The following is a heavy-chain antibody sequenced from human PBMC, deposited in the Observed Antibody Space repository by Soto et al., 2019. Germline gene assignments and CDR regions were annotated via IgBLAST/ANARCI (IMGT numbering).Heavy chain of an antibody. CDR2: IYYSGST. CDR1: GGSISSSSYY. V-gene: IGHV4-39*01. CDR3: ARHPHTIFGVVIITVFDY. D-gene: IGHD3-3*01. Sequence: SETLSLTCTVSGGSISSSSYYWGWIRQPPGKGLEWIGSIYYSGSTYYNPSLKSRVTISVDTSKNQFSLKLSSVTAADTAVYYCARHPHTIFGVVIITVFDYWGQGNLVTVS. J-gene: IGHJ4*02.